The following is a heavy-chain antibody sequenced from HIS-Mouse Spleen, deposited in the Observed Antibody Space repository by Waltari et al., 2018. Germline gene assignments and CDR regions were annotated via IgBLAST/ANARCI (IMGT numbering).Heavy chain of an antibody. CDR1: GGSISSYY. V-gene: IGHV4-4*07. D-gene: IGHD6-25*01. CDR3: ARDQLAAGIYYYYGMDV. Sequence: QVQLQESGPGLVKPSETLSLTCTVSGGSISSYYWSWIRQPAGKGLEWIGRIYTSGSTNYKPSLKSRVTMSVDTSKNQFSLKLSSVTAADTAVYYCARDQLAAGIYYYYGMDVWGQGTTVTVSS. J-gene: IGHJ6*02. CDR2: IYTSGST.